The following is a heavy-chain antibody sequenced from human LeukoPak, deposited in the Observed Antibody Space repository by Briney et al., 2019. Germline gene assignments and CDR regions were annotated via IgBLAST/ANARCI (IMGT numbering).Heavy chain of an antibody. V-gene: IGHV4-39*01. CDR1: GLSITRPYY. CDR3: ARQTFCSSTSCYLDY. Sequence: SETLSLTCSVSGLSITRPYYWGWIRQPPGKGLEWIGSIYYSGSTYYNPSLKSRVTISVDTSKNQFSLKLSSVTAADTAVYYCARQTFCSSTSCYLDYWGQGTLVTVSS. D-gene: IGHD2-2*01. CDR2: IYYSGST. J-gene: IGHJ4*02.